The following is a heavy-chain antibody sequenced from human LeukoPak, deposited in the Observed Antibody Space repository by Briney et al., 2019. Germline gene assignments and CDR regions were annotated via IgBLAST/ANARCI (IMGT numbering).Heavy chain of an antibody. CDR2: ISITSTYV. D-gene: IGHD2-2*01. J-gene: IGHJ4*02. CDR3: ARVPHYCSSTSCHFDY. CDR1: GFIFSNYN. V-gene: IGHV3-21*01. Sequence: GGSPRLSCGASGFIFSNYNMNWVRQAPEKGLEWVSSISITSTYVYYADSVKGRFTISRDNAKNSLYLQMNSLKAEDTAVYYCARVPHYCSSTSCHFDYWGQGTLVTVSS.